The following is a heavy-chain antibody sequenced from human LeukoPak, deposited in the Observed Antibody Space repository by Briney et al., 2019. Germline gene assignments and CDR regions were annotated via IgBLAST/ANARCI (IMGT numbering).Heavy chain of an antibody. CDR2: IYYGVST. V-gene: IGHV4-59*08. CDR3: ARLLADNWFDP. CDR1: GGSISSYY. J-gene: IGHJ5*02. Sequence: SETLSLTCTVSGGSISSYYWSWIRQPPGKGLEWIGYIYYGVSTNYNPSLKSRVTIPLDTSKKQISLKVRSVTAADTAIYYCARLLADNWFDPWGQGTLVTVSS. D-gene: IGHD6-13*01.